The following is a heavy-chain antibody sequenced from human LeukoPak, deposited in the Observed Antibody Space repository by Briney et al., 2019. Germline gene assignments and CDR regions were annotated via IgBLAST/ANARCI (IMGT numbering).Heavy chain of an antibody. CDR1: GFTIEDNA. Sequence: GRSLRLSCAASGFTIEDNAMHWVRQAPGKGLEWVSGISWSSGSIGYADSVKGRFTISRDNAKNSLYLQMNSLRLEDTALYYCVKGTGGSSWPIFDYWGQGTLVTVSS. J-gene: IGHJ4*02. CDR2: ISWSSGSI. V-gene: IGHV3-9*01. D-gene: IGHD6-13*01. CDR3: VKGTGGSSWPIFDY.